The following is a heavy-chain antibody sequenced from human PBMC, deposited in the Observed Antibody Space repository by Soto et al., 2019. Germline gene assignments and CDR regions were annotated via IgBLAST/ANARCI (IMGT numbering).Heavy chain of an antibody. D-gene: IGHD6-19*01. J-gene: IGHJ4*02. CDR1: GGSISSYY. V-gene: IGHV4-59*01. CDR3: ASTAHSSGWYSGGFDY. Sequence: ETLSLTCTVSGGSISSYYWSWIRQPPGKGLEWIGYIYYSGSTNYNPSLKSRVTISVDTSKNQFSLKLRSVTAADTAVYYCASTAHSSGWYSGGFDYWGQGTLVTVSS. CDR2: IYYSGST.